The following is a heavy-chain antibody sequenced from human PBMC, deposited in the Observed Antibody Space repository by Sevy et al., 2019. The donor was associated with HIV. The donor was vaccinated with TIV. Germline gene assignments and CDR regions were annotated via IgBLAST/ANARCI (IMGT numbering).Heavy chain of an antibody. CDR2: IYPGDSDT. J-gene: IGHJ3*02. CDR1: GYSFTSYW. Sequence: GESLKISCKGSGYSFTSYWIGWVRQMPGKGLEWMGIIYPGDSDTRYSPSFQVQVTISADKSISTAYRQWGSLKASDTAMYYCASKYYYDSSGYPDAFDIWGHGTMVTVSS. V-gene: IGHV5-51*01. D-gene: IGHD3-22*01. CDR3: ASKYYYDSSGYPDAFDI.